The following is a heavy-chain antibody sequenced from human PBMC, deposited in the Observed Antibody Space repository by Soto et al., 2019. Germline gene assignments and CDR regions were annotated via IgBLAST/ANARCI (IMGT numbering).Heavy chain of an antibody. D-gene: IGHD2-15*01. CDR3: AREGYSPNYYDMDV. Sequence: GASVKVSCKASGYTFTSYGISWVRQAPGQGLEWMGWISAYNGNTNYAQKLQGRVTMTTDTSTSTASMELRSLRSDDTAVYYCAREGYSPNYYDMDVWGQGTTVTVSS. CDR1: GYTFTSYG. CDR2: ISAYNGNT. V-gene: IGHV1-18*01. J-gene: IGHJ6*02.